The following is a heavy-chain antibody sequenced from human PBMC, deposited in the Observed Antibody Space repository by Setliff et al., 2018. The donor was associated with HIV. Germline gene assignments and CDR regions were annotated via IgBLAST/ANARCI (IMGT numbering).Heavy chain of an antibody. Sequence: SCAASGFTVSSNYMSWVRQAPEKGLEWVSLIYSEGSTYYADSVKGRFTISRDVSKNTLFLQMNNLGTEDTAVYYCARGRPTIFGVHNRPLDHWGQGTLVTVSS. CDR3: ARGRPTIFGVHNRPLDH. J-gene: IGHJ4*02. D-gene: IGHD3-3*01. CDR2: IYSEGST. V-gene: IGHV3-66*02. CDR1: GFTVSSNY.